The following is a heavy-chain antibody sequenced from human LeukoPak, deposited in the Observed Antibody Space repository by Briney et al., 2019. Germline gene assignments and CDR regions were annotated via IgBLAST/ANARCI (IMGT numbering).Heavy chain of an antibody. V-gene: IGHV3-30*04. CDR3: ASGITGT. CDR1: GFTFSSYA. J-gene: IGHJ5*02. CDR2: ISYDGSNK. Sequence: GGSLRLSCAASGFTFSSYAMSWVRQAPGKGLEWVAVISYDGSNKYYADSVKGRFTISRDNSKNTLYLQMNSLRSEDTAVYYCASGITGTWGQGTLVTVSS. D-gene: IGHD1-20*01.